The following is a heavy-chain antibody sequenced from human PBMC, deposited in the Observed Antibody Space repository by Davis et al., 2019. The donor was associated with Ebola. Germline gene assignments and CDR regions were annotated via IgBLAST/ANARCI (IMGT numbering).Heavy chain of an antibody. CDR1: GFTFSSYE. J-gene: IGHJ6*02. CDR2: ISSSGSTI. Sequence: PGGSLRLSCAASGFTFSSYEMNWVRQAPGKGLEWVSYISSSGSTIYYADSVKGRFTISRDNAKNTLYLQMNSLRAEDTAVYYCARDLGWNYYYGMDVWGQGTTVTVSS. D-gene: IGHD7-27*01. CDR3: ARDLGWNYYYGMDV. V-gene: IGHV3-48*03.